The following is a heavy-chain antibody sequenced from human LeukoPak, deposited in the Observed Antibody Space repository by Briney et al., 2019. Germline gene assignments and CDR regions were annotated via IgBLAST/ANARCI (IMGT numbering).Heavy chain of an antibody. CDR3: ARGGPYGSGSYYKYNWFDP. J-gene: IGHJ5*02. CDR1: GGSFSGYY. V-gene: IGHV4-34*01. CDR2: INHSGST. D-gene: IGHD3-10*01. Sequence: SETLSLTCAVYGGSFSGYYWSWIRQPPGKGLEWIGEINHSGSTNYNPSLKSRVTISVDTFKNQFSLKLSSVTAADTAVYYCARGGPYGSGSYYKYNWFDPWGQGTLVTVSS.